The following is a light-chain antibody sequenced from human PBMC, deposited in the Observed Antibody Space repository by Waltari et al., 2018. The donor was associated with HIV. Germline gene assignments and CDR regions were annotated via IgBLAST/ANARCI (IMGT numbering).Light chain of an antibody. CDR1: VLPDQY. V-gene: IGLV3-25*03. CDR2: QDH. CDR3: QSGDKGRTHSVV. J-gene: IGLJ2*01. Sequence: SSELIQPPSQSVSPGQPARIPCSGDVLPDQYVYWYQQRPGQAPPLVIYQDHERPSGIPERFSGSSSGTKATLTITGVQPEDEADYYCQSGDKGRTHSVVFGGGTKLTVL.